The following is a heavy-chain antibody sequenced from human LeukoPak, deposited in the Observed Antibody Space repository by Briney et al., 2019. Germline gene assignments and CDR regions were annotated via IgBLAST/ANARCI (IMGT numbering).Heavy chain of an antibody. D-gene: IGHD4-17*01. Sequence: GGSLRLSCAASGFTVGSNYMSWVRQAPGQGLEWVSVIYSGGSTYYADSVKGRFTISRDISKNTVYLQMNSLRAEDTAVYYCARTYGDYVYILGYWGQGTLVTVSS. CDR1: GFTVGSNY. CDR2: IYSGGST. CDR3: ARTYGDYVYILGY. V-gene: IGHV3-53*01. J-gene: IGHJ4*02.